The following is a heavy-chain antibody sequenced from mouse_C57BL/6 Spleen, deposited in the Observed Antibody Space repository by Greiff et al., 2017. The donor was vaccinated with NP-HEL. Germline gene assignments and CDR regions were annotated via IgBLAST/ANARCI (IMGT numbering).Heavy chain of an antibody. CDR2: IYPGDGDT. Sequence: QVQLQQSGAELVKPGASVKISCKASGYAFSSYWMNWVKQRPGKGLEWIGQIYPGDGDTNYNGKFKGKATLTADKSSSTAYMQLSSLTSEDSAVYFCARESAYYSNYGDYWGQGTTLTVSS. J-gene: IGHJ2*01. CDR3: ARESAYYSNYGDY. CDR1: GYAFSSYW. D-gene: IGHD2-5*01. V-gene: IGHV1-80*01.